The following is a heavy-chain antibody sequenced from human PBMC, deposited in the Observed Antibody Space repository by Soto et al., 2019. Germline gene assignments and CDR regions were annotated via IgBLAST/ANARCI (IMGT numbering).Heavy chain of an antibody. J-gene: IGHJ5*02. CDR3: ARHGRLITRPPGWLDP. CDR2: IFPDDSDT. Sequence: GESLKISCKGSGYRFTSFWIAGVRQMPGKGLEWMGIIFPDDSDTRYSPSFQGQVTISVDKSISTAYLQWSSLKASDTAIYYCARHGRLITRPPGWLDPWGQGTLVTVSS. V-gene: IGHV5-51*01. D-gene: IGHD1-20*01. CDR1: GYRFTSFW.